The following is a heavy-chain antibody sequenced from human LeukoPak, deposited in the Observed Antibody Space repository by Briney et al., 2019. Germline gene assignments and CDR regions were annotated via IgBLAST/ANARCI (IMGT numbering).Heavy chain of an antibody. CDR3: AKDSGYDYRHSGDY. CDR2: ISGSGGST. V-gene: IGHV3-23*01. Sequence: PGGSLRLSCAASGFTFSSYAMSWVRQAPGKGLEWVSAISGSGGSTYYADSVKGRFTISRDNSKNTLYLQMNSLRAEDTAVYYCAKDSGYDYRHSGDYWGQGTLVTVSS. J-gene: IGHJ4*02. D-gene: IGHD5-12*01. CDR1: GFTFSSYA.